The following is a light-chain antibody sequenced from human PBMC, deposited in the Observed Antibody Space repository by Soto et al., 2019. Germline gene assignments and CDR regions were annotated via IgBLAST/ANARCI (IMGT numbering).Light chain of an antibody. J-gene: IGKJ2*01. CDR3: QQYASSPFT. V-gene: IGKV3-20*01. CDR2: GAS. Sequence: EIVLTQSPGTLSLSPGERATLSCRASRSVTSNYLGWYQQKPGQAPRLLIYGASSRATGIPDRFSGSGSGTDFTLTVSRLEPEDFALYYSQQYASSPFTFGQGTKLEI. CDR1: RSVTSNY.